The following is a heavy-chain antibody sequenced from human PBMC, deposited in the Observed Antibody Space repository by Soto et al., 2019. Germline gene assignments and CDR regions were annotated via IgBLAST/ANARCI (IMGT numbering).Heavy chain of an antibody. V-gene: IGHV1-69*13. Sequence: ASVKVSCKASGGTFSSYAISWVRQAPGQGLEWMGGIIPIFGTANYAQKFQGRVTITADESTSTAYMELSSLRSEDTAVYYCARETSETPHYDYWGQGTLVTVSS. J-gene: IGHJ4*02. CDR3: ARETSETPHYDY. CDR1: GGTFSSYA. CDR2: IIPIFGTA.